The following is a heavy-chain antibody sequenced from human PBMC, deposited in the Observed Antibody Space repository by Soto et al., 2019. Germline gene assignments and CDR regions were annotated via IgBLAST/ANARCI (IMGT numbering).Heavy chain of an antibody. CDR2: INPDGSAT. V-gene: IGHV3-74*01. CDR3: GRGGSDSPMAPGY. J-gene: IGHJ4*02. Sequence: GSLRLSCAASGFTFSGYWMHWVRQAPGKGLVWVSRINPDGSATNYADSVKGRFTISRDNAKNTLYLQMNSLRAEDTAVFYCGRGGSDSPMAPGYWGQGTLVTVSS. D-gene: IGHD5-18*01. CDR1: GFTFSGYW.